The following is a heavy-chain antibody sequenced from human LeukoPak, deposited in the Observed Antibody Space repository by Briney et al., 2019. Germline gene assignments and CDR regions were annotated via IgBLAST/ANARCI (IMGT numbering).Heavy chain of an antibody. CDR1: GGSISSYY. CDR3: ARADSSGYYVGY. CDR2: IYYSGST. D-gene: IGHD3-22*01. V-gene: IGHV4-59*01. J-gene: IGHJ4*02. Sequence: ETLSLTCTVSGGSISSYYWSWIRQPPGKGLEWIGHIYYSGSTNYNPSLKSRVTISVDTSKNQFSLKLSSVTAADTAVYYCARADSSGYYVGYWGQGTLVTVSS.